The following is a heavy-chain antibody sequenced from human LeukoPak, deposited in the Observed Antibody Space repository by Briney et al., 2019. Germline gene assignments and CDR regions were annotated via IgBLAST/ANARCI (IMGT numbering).Heavy chain of an antibody. D-gene: IGHD6-13*01. Sequence: ASVTVSCKASGYTFTGYYMHWVRQAPGQGLEWMGWINPNSGGTNYAQKFQGRVTMTRDTSISTAYMELSRLRSDDTAVYYCARDQGINAAAGVWGQGTLVTVSS. CDR1: GYTFTGYY. CDR3: ARDQGINAAAGV. CDR2: INPNSGGT. V-gene: IGHV1-2*02. J-gene: IGHJ4*02.